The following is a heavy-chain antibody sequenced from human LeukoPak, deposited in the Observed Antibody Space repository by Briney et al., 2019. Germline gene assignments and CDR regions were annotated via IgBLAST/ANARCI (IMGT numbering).Heavy chain of an antibody. Sequence: ASVKVSCKASGYTFTSYYMHWVRQAPGQGLEWMGIINPSGGSTSYAQKFQGRVTMTRDMSASTVYMELSSLRSEDTAVYYCASHSDTAMVTSYYYYYMDVWGKGTTVTISS. J-gene: IGHJ6*03. D-gene: IGHD5-18*01. CDR1: GYTFTSYY. V-gene: IGHV1-46*01. CDR3: ASHSDTAMVTSYYYYYMDV. CDR2: INPSGGST.